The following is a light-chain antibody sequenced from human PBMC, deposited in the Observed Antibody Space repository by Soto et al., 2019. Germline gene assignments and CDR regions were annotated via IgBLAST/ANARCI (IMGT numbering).Light chain of an antibody. V-gene: IGKV3-15*01. Sequence: EIVMTQSPATLSVSPGERATLSCRASQSVSSNLGWYQQKPGQAPGLLIYGASTRATGIPARFSGSGSRSEFTLTISSLQSEDFAVYYCQQYNNWPLFTFDPGTKVDIK. CDR2: GAS. CDR1: QSVSSN. J-gene: IGKJ3*01. CDR3: QQYNNWPLFT.